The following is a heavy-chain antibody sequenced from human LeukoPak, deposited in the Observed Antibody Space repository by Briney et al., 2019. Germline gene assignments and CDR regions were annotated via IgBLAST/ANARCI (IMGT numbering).Heavy chain of an antibody. Sequence: SKTLSLTCTVSGGSIRSISYYWGWLRQPPGKGLEWIGSIFHSGTPDYNPSLKSRVTMSVDTSKNQFSLNLSSVTAADTVVYYCARAGGLHDAFDIWGQGTMVTVSS. J-gene: IGHJ3*02. CDR3: ARAGGLHDAFDI. CDR2: IFHSGTP. CDR1: GGSIRSISYY. V-gene: IGHV4-39*07. D-gene: IGHD2-15*01.